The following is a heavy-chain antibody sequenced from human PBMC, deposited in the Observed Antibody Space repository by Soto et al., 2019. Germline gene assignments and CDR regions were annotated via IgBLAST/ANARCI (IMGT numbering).Heavy chain of an antibody. J-gene: IGHJ3*02. Sequence: GSLRLSCAASGLTFSSYGMSWVRQAPGKGLEWVSDITGTGGSTYYADSVKGRFTISRDNSKKTLHLQMNSLRAEDTAVYYCAKGHSGYADAFDIWGQGTMVTVSS. D-gene: IGHD5-12*01. CDR2: ITGTGGST. CDR3: AKGHSGYADAFDI. V-gene: IGHV3-23*01. CDR1: GLTFSSYG.